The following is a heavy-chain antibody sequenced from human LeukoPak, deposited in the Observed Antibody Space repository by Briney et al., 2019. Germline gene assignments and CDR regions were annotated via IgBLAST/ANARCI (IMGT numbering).Heavy chain of an antibody. J-gene: IGHJ4*02. D-gene: IGHD3-22*01. V-gene: IGHV4-39*01. CDR2: IFYSGST. Sequence: PSETLSLTCTVSGGSISSSSYYWGWIRQPPGKGLEWIGSIFYSGSTYYNPSLKSRVTISADTSENQFSLNLWSVTAADTAVYYCARHPLYFYESSGPDYWGQGTLVTVSS. CDR3: ARHPLYFYESSGPDY. CDR1: GGSISSSSYY.